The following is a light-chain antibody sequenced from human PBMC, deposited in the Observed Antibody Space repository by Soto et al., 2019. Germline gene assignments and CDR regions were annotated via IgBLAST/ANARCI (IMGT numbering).Light chain of an antibody. CDR1: QSISSY. CDR3: QQSYSTPNT. J-gene: IGKJ2*01. Sequence: DTQMTQSPSSLSASVGDRVTITCRASQSISSYLNWYQQKPGKAPKLLIYAASSLQSGVPSRFSGSGSGTDFTLTISSLQPEDFATYYCQQSYSTPNTFGQGTKLEIK. CDR2: AAS. V-gene: IGKV1-39*01.